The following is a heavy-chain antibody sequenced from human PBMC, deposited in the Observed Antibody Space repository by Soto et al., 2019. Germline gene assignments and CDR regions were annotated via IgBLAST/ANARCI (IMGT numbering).Heavy chain of an antibody. Sequence: QVQLQQWGAGLLKPSETLSLTCAVYGGSFSDYYWSWIRQSPGKGLEWIGESNHKGNTNYNPSLKSRVTISVDKSKNQFSLKLSSVTAADTAVYYCAREWLRHVDYWGQGTLVTVSS. CDR1: GGSFSDYY. CDR3: AREWLRHVDY. D-gene: IGHD5-12*01. J-gene: IGHJ4*02. CDR2: SNHKGNT. V-gene: IGHV4-34*01.